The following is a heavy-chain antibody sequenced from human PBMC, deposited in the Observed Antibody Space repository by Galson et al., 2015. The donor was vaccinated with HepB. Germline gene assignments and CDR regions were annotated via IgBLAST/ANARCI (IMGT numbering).Heavy chain of an antibody. D-gene: IGHD3-9*01. J-gene: IGHJ4*02. CDR2: ISYDGSNK. CDR3: AKAARRLVRHPHHPDY. CDR1: GFTFSNYG. V-gene: IGHV3-30*18. Sequence: SLRLSCAASGFTFSNYGMHWVRQAPGKGLEWVAVISYDGSNKYYADSVKGRFTISRDNSKNTLYLQMNSLRAEDTAVYYCAKAARRLVRHPHHPDYWGQGTLVTVSS.